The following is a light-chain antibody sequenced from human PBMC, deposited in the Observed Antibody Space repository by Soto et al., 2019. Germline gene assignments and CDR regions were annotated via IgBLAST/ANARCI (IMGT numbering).Light chain of an antibody. V-gene: IGKV1-39*01. Sequence: DFALTQYQSSLSAFVVERGPIXCPASQSISKFLSWYQQRPGTAPKLLIYAASSLESGVPSRFSGSGSGTDFTLTISSLQPEDFATYYCQQNYNTPITFGQGTRLEI. J-gene: IGKJ5*01. CDR3: QQNYNTPIT. CDR1: QSISKF. CDR2: AAS.